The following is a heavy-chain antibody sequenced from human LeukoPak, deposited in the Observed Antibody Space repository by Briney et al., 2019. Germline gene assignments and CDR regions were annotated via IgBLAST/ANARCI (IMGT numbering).Heavy chain of an antibody. V-gene: IGHV1-69*05. D-gene: IGHD6-13*01. CDR3: ARAPMGAAALY. CDR2: IIPIFGTA. CDR1: GGTFSSYA. J-gene: IGHJ4*02. Sequence: SVKVSCKASGGTFSSYAISWVRQAPGQGLEWMGGIIPIFGTANYAQKFQGRVTLTRDTSISTAYMELSSLRSDDTAFYYCARAPMGAAALYWGQGTLVSVSS.